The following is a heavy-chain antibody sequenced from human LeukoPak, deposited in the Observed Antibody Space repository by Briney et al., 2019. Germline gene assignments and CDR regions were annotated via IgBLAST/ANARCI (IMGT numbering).Heavy chain of an antibody. D-gene: IGHD1-26*01. Sequence: PSETLPLTCTVSGGSISSGGYYWSWIRQHPGKGLEWIGYIYYSGSTYYNPSLKGRVTISVDTSKNQFSLKLSSVTAADTAVYYCAREPSLYSGSYIDYWGQGTLVTVSS. CDR1: GGSISSGGYY. V-gene: IGHV4-31*03. CDR2: IYYSGST. J-gene: IGHJ4*02. CDR3: AREPSLYSGSYIDY.